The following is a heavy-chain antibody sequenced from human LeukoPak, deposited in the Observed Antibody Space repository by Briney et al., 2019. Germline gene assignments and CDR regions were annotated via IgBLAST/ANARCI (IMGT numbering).Heavy chain of an antibody. V-gene: IGHV4-38-2*02. J-gene: IGHJ6*03. CDR3: ARHHDSYYYYYIDV. D-gene: IGHD1-14*01. CDR1: GHSINTDYY. CDR2: LYHSDSV. Sequence: SETLSLTCTVSGHSINTDYYWAWVRQPPGKGLEWIGSLYHSDSVYYNTALQSRVSMSVDTSKNQFSLKLSFVTAADTAVYYCARHHDSYYYYYIDVWGSGTTVTVSS.